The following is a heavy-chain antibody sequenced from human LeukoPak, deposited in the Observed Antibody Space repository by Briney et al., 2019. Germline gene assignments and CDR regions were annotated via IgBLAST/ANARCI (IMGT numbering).Heavy chain of an antibody. J-gene: IGHJ4*02. V-gene: IGHV3-48*01. Sequence: GGSLRLSCAASEFSVGSNYMTWVRQAPGKGLEWVSSISSSSSTIYYADSVKGRFTISRDNAKNSLYLQMNSLRAEDTAVYYCARVHAAYPFDYWGQGTLVTVSS. CDR1: EFSVGSNY. CDR3: ARVHAAYPFDY. CDR2: ISSSSSTI. D-gene: IGHD2-15*01.